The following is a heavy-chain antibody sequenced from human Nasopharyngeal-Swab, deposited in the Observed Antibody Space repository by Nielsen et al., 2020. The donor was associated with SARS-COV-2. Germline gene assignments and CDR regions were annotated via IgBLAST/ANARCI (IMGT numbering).Heavy chain of an antibody. CDR1: GGSISNHY. CDR2: IYNSGVT. Sequence: AESLSLTCTVSGGSISNHYWSWIRQPPGKGLEWIGYIYNSGVTTYNPSLKSRVTMSADTSKDQFSLQLTSVTAADTAVYYCARGWLPDNWGQGSLVTVSS. V-gene: IGHV4-59*11. D-gene: IGHD6-19*01. CDR3: ARGWLPDN. J-gene: IGHJ1*01.